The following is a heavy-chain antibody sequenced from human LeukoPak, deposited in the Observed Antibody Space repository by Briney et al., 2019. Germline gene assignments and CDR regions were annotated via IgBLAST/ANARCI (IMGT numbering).Heavy chain of an antibody. V-gene: IGHV3-30*18. J-gene: IGHJ4*02. CDR2: ISHDGSNK. CDR1: GFTFSSYS. CDR3: AKEGYYGSGSFPDS. D-gene: IGHD3-10*01. Sequence: GGSLRLSCAASGFTFSSYSMNWVRQAPGKGLEWMTVISHDGSNKYYVDSVKGRFTISRDNSKSTLYLQMNSLRAEDTAVYYCAKEGYYGSGSFPDSWGQGTPVTVSS.